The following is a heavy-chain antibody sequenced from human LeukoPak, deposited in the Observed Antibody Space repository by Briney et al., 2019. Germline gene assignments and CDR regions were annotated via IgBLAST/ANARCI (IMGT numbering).Heavy chain of an antibody. D-gene: IGHD1-1*01. Sequence: PGRSLRLSCAASGFTFSSYGMHWVRQAPGKGLEWVAVIWYDGSNKYYADSVKGRFTISRDNSKNTLYLQMNSLRAEDTALYFCAKDLGVPRSGERHPDNWFDSWGQGTLVTVSS. CDR3: AKDLGVPRSGERHPDNWFDS. J-gene: IGHJ5*01. CDR2: IWYDGSNK. V-gene: IGHV3-33*06. CDR1: GFTFSSYG.